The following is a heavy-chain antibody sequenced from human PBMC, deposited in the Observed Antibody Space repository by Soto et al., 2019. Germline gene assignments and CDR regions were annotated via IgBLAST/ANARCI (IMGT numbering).Heavy chain of an antibody. CDR2: INHSGST. CDR1: GGSFSGYY. Sequence: QVQLQQWGAGLLKPSETLSLTCAVYGGSFSGYYWSWIRQPPGKGLEWIGEINHSGSTNYNPSLKSRVTISVDTSKNQFSLKLSSVTAADTSVYYCARYAGDYGDYTPLLSYFDYWGQGTLVTVSS. D-gene: IGHD4-17*01. V-gene: IGHV4-34*01. J-gene: IGHJ4*02. CDR3: ARYAGDYGDYTPLLSYFDY.